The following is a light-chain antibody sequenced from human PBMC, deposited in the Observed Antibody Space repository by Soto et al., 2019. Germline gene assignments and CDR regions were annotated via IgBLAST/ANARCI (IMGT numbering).Light chain of an antibody. CDR1: SSDVGGYKY. V-gene: IGLV2-8*01. CDR2: EVS. J-gene: IGLJ2*01. Sequence: QSALTQPPSASGSPGQSVTISCTGTSSDVGGYKYVSWYQQHPGKAPKLIIYEVSKRPSGVPDRFSGSKSGNTASLTVSGLQAEDEVDYYCSSYAGSNNLRIFGGGTKLTVL. CDR3: SSYAGSNNLRI.